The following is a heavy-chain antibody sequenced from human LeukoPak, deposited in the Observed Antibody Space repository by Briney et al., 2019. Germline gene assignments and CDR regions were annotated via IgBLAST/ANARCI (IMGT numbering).Heavy chain of an antibody. J-gene: IGHJ5*02. CDR1: GGSFSGYY. CDR3: ARGSRTIAAVYNWLGP. Sequence: SETLSLTCAVYGGSFSGYYWSWIRQPPGKGLEWIGEINHSGSTNYNPSLKSRVTISVDTSKNQFSLKLSSVTAADTAVYYCARGSRTIAAVYNWLGPWGQGTLVTVSS. CDR2: INHSGST. V-gene: IGHV4-34*01. D-gene: IGHD6-13*01.